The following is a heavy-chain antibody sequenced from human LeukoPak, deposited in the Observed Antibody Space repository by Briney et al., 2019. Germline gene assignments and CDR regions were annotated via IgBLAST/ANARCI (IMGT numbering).Heavy chain of an antibody. D-gene: IGHD3-22*01. V-gene: IGHV3-48*04. CDR2: ISSSSSTI. J-gene: IGHJ4*02. Sequence: PGGSLRLSCAASGFTFSSYSMNWVRQAPGKGLEWVSYISSSSSTIYYADSVKGRFTISRDNAKNSLYLQMNSLRAEDTAVYYCARDLHYYDSSGYKYWGQGTLVTVSS. CDR3: ARDLHYYDSSGYKY. CDR1: GFTFSSYS.